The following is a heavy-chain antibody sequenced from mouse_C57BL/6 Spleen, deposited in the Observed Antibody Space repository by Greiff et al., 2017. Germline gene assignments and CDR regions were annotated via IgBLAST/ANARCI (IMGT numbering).Heavy chain of an antibody. J-gene: IGHJ3*01. CDR1: GFTFSDYG. CDR3: ARGNYYGRSTGFAY. CDR2: ISNLAYSI. Sequence: EVHLVESGGGLVQPGGSLKLSCAASGFTFSDYGMAWVRQAPRKGPEWVAFISNLAYSIYYADTVTGRFTISRENAKNTLYLEMSSLRSEDTAMYYCARGNYYGRSTGFAYWGQGTLVTVSA. D-gene: IGHD1-1*01. V-gene: IGHV5-15*01.